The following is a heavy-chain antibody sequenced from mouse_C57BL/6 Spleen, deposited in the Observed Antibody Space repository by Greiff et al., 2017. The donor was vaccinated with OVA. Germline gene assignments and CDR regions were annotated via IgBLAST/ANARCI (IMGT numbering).Heavy chain of an antibody. D-gene: IGHD2-3*01. J-gene: IGHJ4*01. V-gene: IGHV1-52*01. CDR2: IDPSDSET. CDR1: GYTFTSYW. CDR3: ARRSYDGYYGGGAMDY. Sequence: QVQLQQPGAELVRPGSSVKLSCKASGYTFTSYWMHWVKQRPIQGLEWIGNIDPSDSETHYNQKFKDKATLTVDKSSSTAYMQLSSLTSEDSAVYYCARRSYDGYYGGGAMDYWGQGTSVTVSS.